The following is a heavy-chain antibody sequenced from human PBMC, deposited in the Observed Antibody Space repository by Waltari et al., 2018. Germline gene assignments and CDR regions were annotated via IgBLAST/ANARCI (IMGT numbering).Heavy chain of an antibody. Sequence: QVQLQQWGAGLVKPSETLSLTCAVYGGSFSGYYWSWLRQPPGKGLEWIGEIHHSGSTNYNPSLKSRVTISVDTSKIPFSPKLSSVTAADTAVYYCAASSSNPAFYYYYGMDVWGQGTTVTVSS. J-gene: IGHJ6*02. CDR3: AASSSNPAFYYYYGMDV. V-gene: IGHV4-34*01. CDR1: GGSFSGYY. D-gene: IGHD4-4*01. CDR2: IHHSGST.